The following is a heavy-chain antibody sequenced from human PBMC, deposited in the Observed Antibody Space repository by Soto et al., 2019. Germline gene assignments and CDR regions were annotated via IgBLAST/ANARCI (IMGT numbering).Heavy chain of an antibody. CDR3: ARRGPYYDFWSGYYGAFDI. D-gene: IGHD3-3*01. Sequence: ASVKVSCKASGYTFTSYYMHWVRQAPGQGLEWMGIINPSGGSTSYAQKFQGRVTMTRDTSTSTVYMELSSLRSEDTAVYYCARRGPYYDFWSGYYGAFDIWGQGTMVTVSS. CDR2: INPSGGST. CDR1: GYTFTSYY. V-gene: IGHV1-46*01. J-gene: IGHJ3*02.